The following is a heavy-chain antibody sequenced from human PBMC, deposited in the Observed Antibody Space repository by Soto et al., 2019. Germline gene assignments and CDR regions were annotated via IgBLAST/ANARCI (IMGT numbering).Heavy chain of an antibody. CDR2: ISGSGATT. V-gene: IGHV3-23*01. CDR3: AKLRYFDWSAYNWFEY. D-gene: IGHD3-9*01. CDR1: GFHFSAYA. Sequence: GGSLRLSCAASGFHFSAYAMSWVRQAPGKGLEWVSGISGSGATTSYADSVKGRFTVSRDNSKNTLYLQMNSLRVEDTAVYHCAKLRYFDWSAYNWFEYWGQGTPVTVSS. J-gene: IGHJ5*01.